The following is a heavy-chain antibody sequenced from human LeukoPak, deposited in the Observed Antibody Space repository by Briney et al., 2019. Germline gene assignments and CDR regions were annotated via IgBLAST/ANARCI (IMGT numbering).Heavy chain of an antibody. CDR3: AKDPYYDSTGYDYKGYFDF. CDR1: GFTFSSYA. Sequence: GGSLRLSCAASGFTFSSYAMAWVRQAPGKELEWVSTISGSGGSTYYADSVRGRFTISRDYSKNTLYLQMNSLRADDTAVYYCAKDPYYDSTGYDYKGYFDFWGQGTLVTVSS. D-gene: IGHD3-22*01. V-gene: IGHV3-23*01. CDR2: ISGSGGST. J-gene: IGHJ4*02.